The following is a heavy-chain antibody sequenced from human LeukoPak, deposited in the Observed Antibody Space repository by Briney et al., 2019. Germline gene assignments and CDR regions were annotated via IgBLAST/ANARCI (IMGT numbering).Heavy chain of an antibody. V-gene: IGHV4-34*01. CDR3: ARGVAVAGAYYFDY. CDR2: INHSGST. CDR1: GGSFSGYF. Sequence: SETLSLTCAVYGGSFSGYFWIWIRQPPGKGLEWIGEINHSGSTKYNPSLKSRVTISEDTSKNHFSLKLSSVTAADTAVYYCARGVAVAGAYYFDYWGQGTLVTVSS. J-gene: IGHJ4*02. D-gene: IGHD6-19*01.